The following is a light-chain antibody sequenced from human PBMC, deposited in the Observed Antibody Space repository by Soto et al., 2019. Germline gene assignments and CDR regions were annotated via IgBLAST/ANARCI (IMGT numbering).Light chain of an antibody. CDR3: QQANSFPLT. CDR2: AAS. CDR1: QGISRS. Sequence: IQMTQTPSSVSASVGDRVTITCQASQGISRSLAWYQQKPGKAPKLLIYAASSLQSGVPSRFSGSGSGTDSTLTISSLQPEDFATYYCQQANSFPLTFGGGTKVDIK. V-gene: IGKV1-12*01. J-gene: IGKJ4*01.